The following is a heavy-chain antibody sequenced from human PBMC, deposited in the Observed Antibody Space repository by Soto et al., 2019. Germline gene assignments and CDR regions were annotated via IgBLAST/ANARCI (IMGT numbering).Heavy chain of an antibody. CDR1: GGSMNNFY. CDR2: VSYSDSS. CDR3: ARVPGP. V-gene: IGHV4-59*12. J-gene: IGHJ5*02. Sequence: PSETLSLTCTVSGGSMNNFYWSWIRQPPGKGLEWIGYVSYSDSSNYNPSLKSRVTISVDRSKNQFSLKLSSVTAADTAVYYCARVPGPWGQGTLVTVSS.